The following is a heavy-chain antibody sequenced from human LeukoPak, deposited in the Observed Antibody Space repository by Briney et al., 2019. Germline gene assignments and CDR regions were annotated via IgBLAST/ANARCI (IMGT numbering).Heavy chain of an antibody. J-gene: IGHJ4*02. D-gene: IGHD3-10*01. CDR2: IYPRDSDT. CDR3: ARPGGD. Sequence: GASVTVSCTASGYTFTSYYMHWVRQTPGKGLEWMGIIYPRDSDTRYSPSFQGQVTISADKSISTAYLQWSSLKASDTAIYYCARPGGDWGQGTLVTVSS. CDR1: GYTFTSYY. V-gene: IGHV5-51*01.